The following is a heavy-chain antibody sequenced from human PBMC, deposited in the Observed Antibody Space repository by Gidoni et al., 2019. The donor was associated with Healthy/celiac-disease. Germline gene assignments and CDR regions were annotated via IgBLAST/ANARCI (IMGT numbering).Heavy chain of an antibody. Sequence: QVQLQESGPGLVKPSGTLSLTCAVSGGSLSSSNWWSWVRQPPGKGLEWIGEIYHSGSTNYNPSLKSRVTISVDKSKNQFSLKLSSVTAADTAVYYCAKRLRFLEWWYFDYWGQGTLVTVSS. CDR2: IYHSGST. D-gene: IGHD3-3*01. CDR3: AKRLRFLEWWYFDY. V-gene: IGHV4-4*02. CDR1: GGSLSSSNW. J-gene: IGHJ4*02.